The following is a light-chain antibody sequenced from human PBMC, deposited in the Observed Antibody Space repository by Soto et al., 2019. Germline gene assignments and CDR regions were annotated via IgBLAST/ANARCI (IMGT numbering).Light chain of an antibody. Sequence: EIVLTQSPATLSLSPGERATLSCRASQSVSSYLAWYQQKPGHAPRLLIYDASNRATGIPARFSGSGSGTVSLLTSSILAPEVLAVYCCQRYSNLLTFGAGTKVDIK. CDR1: QSVSSY. CDR2: DAS. V-gene: IGKV3-11*01. CDR3: QRYSNLLT. J-gene: IGKJ3*01.